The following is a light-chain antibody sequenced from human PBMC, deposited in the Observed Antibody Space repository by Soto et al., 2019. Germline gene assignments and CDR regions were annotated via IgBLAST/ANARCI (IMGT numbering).Light chain of an antibody. CDR2: DAS. J-gene: IGKJ4*01. V-gene: IGKV3-15*01. CDR3: QQYNNWPPPLS. CDR1: QSVSSN. Sequence: EIVMTQSPATLSVSPGERATLSCRASQSVSSNLGWYQQKPGQAPRLLVYDASARATGIPARFSGSGSGTEFTLTFSSLQSEDFAVYYCQQYNNWPPPLSFGGGTKVEIK.